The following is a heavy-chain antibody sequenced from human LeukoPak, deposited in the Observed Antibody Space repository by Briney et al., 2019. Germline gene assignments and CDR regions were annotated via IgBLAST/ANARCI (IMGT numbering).Heavy chain of an antibody. CDR1: GFTFSSYW. V-gene: IGHV3-7*01. Sequence: GSLRLSCAASGFTFSSYWMSWVRQAPGKGLEWVANIKEDGGERYYVDSVQGRFTISRDNAKNSLYLQMNSLRAEDTAVYYCARDITGTTGAIDFWGQGTLVTVSS. CDR2: IKEDGGER. J-gene: IGHJ4*02. CDR3: ARDITGTTGAIDF. D-gene: IGHD1-20*01.